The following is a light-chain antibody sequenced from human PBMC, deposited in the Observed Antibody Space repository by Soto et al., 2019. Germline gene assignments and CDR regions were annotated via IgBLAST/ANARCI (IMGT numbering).Light chain of an antibody. CDR3: SSYAGNNIFV. Sequence: QSGLTQPPSASGSPGQAVTISCTGTRDDVGGYNYVSWYQQHPGKAPKLIIYEVNKRPSGVPARFSGSKSGNTASLTVSGLQAEDEANYYCSSYAGNNIFVFGTGTNSPS. CDR2: EVN. CDR1: RDDVGGYNY. V-gene: IGLV2-8*01. J-gene: IGLJ1*01.